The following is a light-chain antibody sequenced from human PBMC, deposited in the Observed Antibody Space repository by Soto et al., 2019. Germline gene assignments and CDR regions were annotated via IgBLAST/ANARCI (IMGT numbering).Light chain of an antibody. CDR2: AAS. V-gene: IGKV1-27*01. CDR1: QGISNY. J-gene: IGKJ3*01. CDR3: QKYNSAET. Sequence: DIQMTQSPSSLSASVGDRVTITCRASQGISNYLAWYQQKPGKVPKLLIYAASTLQSGVPSRFSGSGSGTDFTLTISSLQPEDVETYYCQKYNSAETFGPGTKVDIK.